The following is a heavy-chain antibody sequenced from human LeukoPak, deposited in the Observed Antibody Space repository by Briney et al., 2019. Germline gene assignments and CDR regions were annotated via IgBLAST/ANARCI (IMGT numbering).Heavy chain of an antibody. Sequence: GESLKISCKGSGYSFTSYXXXXXRXMXXXGLXXXXXIDPSDSYINYSPSFQGHVTIPADKSISTAYLQWSSLRASDTAMYYCARHVIRDGYNNLLDYWGQGTLVTVSS. J-gene: IGHJ4*02. CDR3: ARHVIRDGYNNLLDY. CDR2: IDPSDSYI. D-gene: IGHD5-24*01. V-gene: IGHV5-10-1*01. CDR1: GYSFTSYX.